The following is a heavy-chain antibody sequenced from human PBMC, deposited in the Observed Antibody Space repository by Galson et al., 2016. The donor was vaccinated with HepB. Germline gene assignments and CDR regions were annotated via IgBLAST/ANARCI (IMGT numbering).Heavy chain of an antibody. V-gene: IGHV1-2*02. D-gene: IGHD2-15*01. CDR2: MNPSSGGT. J-gene: IGHJ4*02. CDR1: GFTFNAYY. Sequence: SVKVSCKGSGFTFNAYYIHWVRQAPGQGLEWMGWMNPSSGGTTYSPKFQGRVAMTRDTSISTAYLELSGLKSNDTAVYFCARDMPSVCSGGRCRPKMAFWGQGTLVIVSS. CDR3: ARDMPSVCSGGRCRPKMAF.